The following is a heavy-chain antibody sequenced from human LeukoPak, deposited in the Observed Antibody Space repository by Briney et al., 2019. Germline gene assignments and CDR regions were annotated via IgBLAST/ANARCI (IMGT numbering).Heavy chain of an antibody. CDR3: ARDLGVPAADSYYYYGMDV. J-gene: IGHJ6*02. CDR2: ISAYNGNT. CDR1: GGTFSNYA. V-gene: IGHV1-18*01. Sequence: ASVKVSCKASGGTFSNYAISWVRQAPGQGLEWMGWISAYNGNTNYAQKLQGRVTMTTDTSTSTAYMELRSLRSDDTAVYYCARDLGVPAADSYYYYGMDVWGQGTTVTVSS. D-gene: IGHD2-2*01.